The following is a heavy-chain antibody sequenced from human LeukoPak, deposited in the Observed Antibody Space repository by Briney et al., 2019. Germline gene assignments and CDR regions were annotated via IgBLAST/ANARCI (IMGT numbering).Heavy chain of an antibody. CDR1: GFTFGSYA. V-gene: IGHV3-23*01. J-gene: IGHJ4*02. Sequence: GGSLRLSCAASGFTFGSYAMSWVRQAPGKGLEWLSAISGSGGDTYYADSVKGRFAISRDKSKNTLYLQMNSLRAEDTAVYYCARDRNYGSYNFDYWGQGTLVTVSS. CDR3: ARDRNYGSYNFDY. D-gene: IGHD1-7*01. CDR2: ISGSGGDT.